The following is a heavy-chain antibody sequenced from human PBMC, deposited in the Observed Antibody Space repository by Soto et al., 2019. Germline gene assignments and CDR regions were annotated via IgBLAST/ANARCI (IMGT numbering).Heavy chain of an antibody. CDR3: VRDGTKNLRDRFGP. J-gene: IGHJ5*02. V-gene: IGHV4-4*07. Sequence: KHSDNMSLTCNVSGDSLSGYYWSWIRKPPGKGLEWIGSIYATGSTDYNPSLKSRITMSVDMSKRQFSLTLRSVTAADTAIYYCVRDGTKNLRDRFGPWGRGILVTVSS. CDR2: IYATGST. CDR1: GDSLSGYY. D-gene: IGHD1-1*01.